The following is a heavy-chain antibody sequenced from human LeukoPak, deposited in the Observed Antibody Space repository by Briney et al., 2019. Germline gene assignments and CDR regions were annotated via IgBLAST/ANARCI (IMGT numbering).Heavy chain of an antibody. CDR1: GFTFSSSG. CDR2: IRYDGSNK. CDR3: AKDEQWLLSVGILDY. D-gene: IGHD6-19*01. V-gene: IGHV3-30*02. Sequence: GGSLRLSCAASGFTFSSSGMHWVRQAPGKGLEWVAFIRYDGSNKYHADSVKGRFTTSRDNSQNTLYLQMNGLRAEDTAVYYCAKDEQWLLSVGILDYWGQGTLVTVSS. J-gene: IGHJ4*02.